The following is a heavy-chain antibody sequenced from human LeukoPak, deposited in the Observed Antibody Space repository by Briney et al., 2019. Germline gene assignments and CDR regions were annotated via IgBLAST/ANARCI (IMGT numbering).Heavy chain of an antibody. V-gene: IGHV3-13*01. D-gene: IGHD2-15*01. CDR3: ARDIAGSGKVMDV. Sequence: PGGSLRLSCAASGFTFSTYDMHWVRQVTGEGLEWVATIGTSGDTYYAGSVRGRFTISREDGKNSLFLQMNSLRAGDTAAYYCARDIAGSGKVMDVWGKGATVTVSS. CDR2: IGTSGDT. CDR1: GFTFSTYD. J-gene: IGHJ6*03.